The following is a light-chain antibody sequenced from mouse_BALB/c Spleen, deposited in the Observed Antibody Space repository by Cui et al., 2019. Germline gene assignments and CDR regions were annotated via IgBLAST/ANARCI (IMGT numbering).Light chain of an antibody. J-gene: IGKJ1*01. CDR2: WAS. V-gene: IGKV8-30*01. Sequence: DIVMSQSPSSLAVSVGEKVTRSCKSSQSLLYSSNPKNYLAWYQQKPGQSPKLLIYWASTRESGVPDRFTGSGSGTDFTLTISSVKAEDLAIYYCQQYYSWTFGGGTKLEIK. CDR3: QQYYSWT. CDR1: QSLLYSSNPKNY.